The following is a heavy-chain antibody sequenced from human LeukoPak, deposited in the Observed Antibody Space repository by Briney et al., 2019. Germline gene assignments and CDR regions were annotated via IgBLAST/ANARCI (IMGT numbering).Heavy chain of an antibody. CDR2: INPNSGGT. J-gene: IGHJ4*02. Sequence: GASVKVSCKASGYTFTCYYMHWVRQAPGQGLGWRGWINPNSGGTNYAQRFQGRVTMTRDTSISTAYMELSRLRSDDTAVYYCAAPSRELTIYSPQRWGQGTLVTVSS. CDR1: GYTFTCYY. CDR3: AAPSRELTIYSPQR. D-gene: IGHD2/OR15-2a*01. V-gene: IGHV1-2*02.